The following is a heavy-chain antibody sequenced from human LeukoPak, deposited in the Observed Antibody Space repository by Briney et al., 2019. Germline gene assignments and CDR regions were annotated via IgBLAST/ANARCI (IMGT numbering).Heavy chain of an antibody. CDR2: IYHSGST. J-gene: IGHJ4*02. CDR3: ASRLPTTVTTGDSTDY. D-gene: IGHD4-11*01. V-gene: IGHV4-38-2*01. Sequence: PSETLSLTCAVSGYSISSGYYWGWIRQPPGKGLEWIGSIYHSGSTYYNPSLKSRVTISVDTSKNQFSLKLSPVTAADTAVYYCASRLPTTVTTGDSTDYWGQGTLVTVSS. CDR1: GYSISSGYY.